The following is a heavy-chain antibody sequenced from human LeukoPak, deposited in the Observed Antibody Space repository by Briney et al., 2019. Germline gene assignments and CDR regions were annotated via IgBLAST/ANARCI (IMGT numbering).Heavy chain of an antibody. CDR2: ISSSSSYI. D-gene: IGHD2-21*01. CDR3: ARGASALGWGPPPPDY. J-gene: IGHJ4*02. Sequence: GGSLRLSCAASGFTFSSYSMNWVRQAPGKGLEWVSSISSSSSYIYYADSVKGRFTISRDNAKNSLYLQMNSLRAEDTAVYYCARGASALGWGPPPPDYWGQGTLVTVSS. V-gene: IGHV3-21*01. CDR1: GFTFSSYS.